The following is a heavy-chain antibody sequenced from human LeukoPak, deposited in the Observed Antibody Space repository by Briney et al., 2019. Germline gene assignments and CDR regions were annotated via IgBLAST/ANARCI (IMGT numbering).Heavy chain of an antibody. V-gene: IGHV3-7*05. CDR1: GFTFSTSW. CDR3: ARDYD. Sequence: PGGPLRLSCAASGFTFSTSWMSWVRQAPGKGLEWVANIKADGNEKYYVDSVKGRFTITRDNAKDSLYLQMNSLRAEDTAVYYCARDYDWGQGTLVTVSS. D-gene: IGHD3-16*01. J-gene: IGHJ4*02. CDR2: IKADGNEK.